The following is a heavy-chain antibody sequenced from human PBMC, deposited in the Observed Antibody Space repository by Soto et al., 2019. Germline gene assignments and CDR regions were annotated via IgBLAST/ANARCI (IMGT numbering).Heavy chain of an antibody. CDR3: AKGDNLGPKTGYAFDP. D-gene: IGHD5-12*01. Sequence: SQTLSLTCAICGDSVSSNTASCNWSRQSPSRGLEWLGRTYFRSKWYNDYAVSVKSRIIINPDTSNNQFSLQLNSVTPEDTAVYFCAKGDNLGPKTGYAFDPWGQGIMVTVSS. V-gene: IGHV6-1*01. J-gene: IGHJ5*02. CDR2: TYFRSKWYN. CDR1: GDSVSSNTAS.